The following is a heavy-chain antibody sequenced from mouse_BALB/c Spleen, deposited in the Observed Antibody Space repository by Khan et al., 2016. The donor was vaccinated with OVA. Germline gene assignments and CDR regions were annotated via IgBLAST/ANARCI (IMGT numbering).Heavy chain of an antibody. CDR2: IYPGNINN. Sequence: VELVESGPELVKPGASVRISCKASDYTFTSYYIHWVKQRPGQGLEWSGWIYPGNINNNYTERFKGKATLHADKASSTAYMHLLSLTPEDSAVYFCARGGYGAFAYWGQGTLVTVSA. J-gene: IGHJ3*01. CDR1: DYTFTSYY. CDR3: ARGGYGAFAY. D-gene: IGHD2-2*01. V-gene: IGHV1S56*01.